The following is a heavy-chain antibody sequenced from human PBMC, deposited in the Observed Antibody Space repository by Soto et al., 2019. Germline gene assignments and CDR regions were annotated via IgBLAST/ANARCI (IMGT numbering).Heavy chain of an antibody. D-gene: IGHD6-13*01. CDR2: ISSSSSYI. J-gene: IGHJ6*02. CDR1: GFTFSSYS. V-gene: IGHV3-21*01. CDR3: ARDRDFPQQYGMDV. Sequence: EVQLVESGGGLVKPGGSLRLSCAASGFTFSSYSMNWVHQAPGKGLEWVSSISSSSSYIYYADSVKGRFTISRDNAKNSLYLQMNSLRAEDTAVYYCARDRDFPQQYGMDVWGQGTTVTVSS.